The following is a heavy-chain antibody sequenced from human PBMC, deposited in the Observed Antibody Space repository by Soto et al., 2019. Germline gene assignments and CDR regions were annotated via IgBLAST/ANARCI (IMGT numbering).Heavy chain of an antibody. CDR2: IIPTLGTA. V-gene: IGHV1-69*06. D-gene: IGHD6-19*01. J-gene: IGHJ6*02. Sequence: QVQLVQSGAEVKKPGSSVTLSCKASGATFSSNAISRVRQAPVQGLEWMGAIIPTLGTADYAQKFQGRATNTADKTTSTAYMEMTSLRSEDTAVYYCARDHVTVAGIPRHYHYGMDVWGHGTTGTVSS. CDR1: GATFSSNA. CDR3: ARDHVTVAGIPRHYHYGMDV.